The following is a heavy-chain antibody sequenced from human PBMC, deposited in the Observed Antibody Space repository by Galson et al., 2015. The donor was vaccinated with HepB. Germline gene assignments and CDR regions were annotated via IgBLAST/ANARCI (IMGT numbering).Heavy chain of an antibody. Sequence: SLRLSCAASGFPFSTYAMSWVRQAPGRGLEWVSSIGGSGGSTYYADSVKGRFTISRDNSKNTLYLQMNSLRAEDTAVYYCAKDLLGELRVLVYCGGDCYGYMDVWGEGTTVTVSS. V-gene: IGHV3-23*01. CDR2: IGGSGGST. D-gene: IGHD2-21*01. CDR1: GFPFSTYA. CDR3: AKDLLGELRVLVYCGGDCYGYMDV. J-gene: IGHJ6*03.